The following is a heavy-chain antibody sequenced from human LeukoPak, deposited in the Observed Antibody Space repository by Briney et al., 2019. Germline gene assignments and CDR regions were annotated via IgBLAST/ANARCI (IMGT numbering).Heavy chain of an antibody. Sequence: PGGSLRLSCAASGFTFSSYWMSWVRQAPGKGLEWVANIKLDGNEKSSADSVKGRFTISRDNANNSLFLQMNSLRAEDTAVYYCARMDYCSSTGCYRYFDYWGQGTLVTVSS. CDR1: GFTFSSYW. CDR3: ARMDYCSSTGCYRYFDY. D-gene: IGHD2-2*02. J-gene: IGHJ4*02. CDR2: IKLDGNEK. V-gene: IGHV3-7*01.